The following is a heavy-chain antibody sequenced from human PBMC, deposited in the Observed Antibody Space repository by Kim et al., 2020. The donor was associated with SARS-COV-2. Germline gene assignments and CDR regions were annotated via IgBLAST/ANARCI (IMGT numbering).Heavy chain of an antibody. V-gene: IGHV3-21*01. D-gene: IGHD3-10*01. CDR1: GFTFSSYS. CDR2: ISSSGSYI. CDR3: ARVSGADGSGSGPQGDAFDI. Sequence: GGSLRLSCAASGFTFSSYSMNWVRQAPGKGLEWVSSISSSGSYIYYADSVKGRFTISRDNAKNSLYLQMNSLRAEDTAVYYCARVSGADGSGSGPQGDAFDIWGQGTMVTVSS. J-gene: IGHJ3*02.